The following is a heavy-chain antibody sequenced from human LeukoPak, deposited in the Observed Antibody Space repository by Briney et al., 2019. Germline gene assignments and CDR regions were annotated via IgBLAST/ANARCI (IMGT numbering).Heavy chain of an antibody. CDR2: INHSGST. Sequence: PSETLSLTCAVYGGSFSGYYWSWIRQPPGKGLEWIGEINHSGSTNYNPSLKSRVTISVDTSKNQFSLKLSSVTAADTAVYYCARLLYGSGSYYDYWGQGTLVTVSS. D-gene: IGHD3-10*01. V-gene: IGHV4-34*01. CDR3: ARLLYGSGSYYDY. J-gene: IGHJ4*02. CDR1: GGSFSGYY.